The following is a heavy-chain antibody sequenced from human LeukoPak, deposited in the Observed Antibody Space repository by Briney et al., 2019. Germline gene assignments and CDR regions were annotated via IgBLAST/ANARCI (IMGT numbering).Heavy chain of an antibody. Sequence: SETLSLTCTVSGGSISSYYWSWIRQPPGKGLEWIGYIYYSGSTNYNPSLKSRVTISVDTSKNQFSLKLSSVTAADTAVYYCARVLGYCSSTSCYTGYYYMDVWGKGTTVTVSS. V-gene: IGHV4-59*08. CDR3: ARVLGYCSSTSCYTGYYYMDV. D-gene: IGHD2-2*02. CDR1: GGSISSYY. J-gene: IGHJ6*03. CDR2: IYYSGST.